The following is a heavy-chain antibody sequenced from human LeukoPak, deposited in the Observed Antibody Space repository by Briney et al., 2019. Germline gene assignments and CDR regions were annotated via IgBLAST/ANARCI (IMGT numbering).Heavy chain of an antibody. D-gene: IGHD3-22*01. J-gene: IGHJ4*02. V-gene: IGHV4-59*01. Sequence: SETLSLTCTVSGGSIGSYYRSWIRQPPGKGLEWIGYIYYSGSTNYNPSLKSRVTISVDTSKNQFSLKLSSVTAADTAVYYCAREARVYYYDSSGYDYWGQGTLVTVSS. CDR1: GGSIGSYY. CDR2: IYYSGST. CDR3: AREARVYYYDSSGYDY.